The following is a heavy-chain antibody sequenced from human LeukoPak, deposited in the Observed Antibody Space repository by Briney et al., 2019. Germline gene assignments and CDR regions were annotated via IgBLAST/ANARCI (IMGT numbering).Heavy chain of an antibody. CDR2: IYYSGST. CDR3: ARDRVGATDY. J-gene: IGHJ4*02. V-gene: IGHV4-59*01. D-gene: IGHD1-26*01. CDR1: GGSISSYY. Sequence: SETLSLTCTVSGGSISSYYWSWIRQPPGKGLEWIGYIYYSGSTNYNPSLKSRVTISVDTSKNQFSLKLSSVTAADTAVYYCARDRVGATDYWGQGTLVTVSS.